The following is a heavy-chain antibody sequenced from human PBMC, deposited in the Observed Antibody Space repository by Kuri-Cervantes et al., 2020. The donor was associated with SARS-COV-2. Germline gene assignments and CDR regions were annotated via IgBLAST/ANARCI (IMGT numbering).Heavy chain of an antibody. Sequence: GGSLRLSCAASGFTFSSYSMNWVRQAPGKGLEWVSSISSSSSYIYYADSVKGRFAISRDNSKNTLYLQMNSLRAEDTALYYCAKDQHGIVVVVAAVDSWGQGTLVTVSS. CDR1: GFTFSSYS. CDR3: AKDQHGIVVVVAAVDS. CDR2: ISSSSSYI. J-gene: IGHJ4*02. D-gene: IGHD2-15*01. V-gene: IGHV3-21*01.